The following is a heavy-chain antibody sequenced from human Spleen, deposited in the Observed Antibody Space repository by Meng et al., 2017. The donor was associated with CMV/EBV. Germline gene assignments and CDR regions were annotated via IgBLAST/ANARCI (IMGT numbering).Heavy chain of an antibody. Sequence: SQTLSLTCAISGDSLSSNSAAWNWIRQSPSRGLEWLGRTYYRSKWYSDYAVSVKSRITFIPDTSKNQFSLQLNSVTPEDTAVYYCTRDGIAVAGNYYYYGMDVWGQGTTVTVSS. J-gene: IGHJ6*02. V-gene: IGHV6-1*01. D-gene: IGHD6-19*01. CDR3: TRDGIAVAGNYYYYGMDV. CDR1: GDSLSSNSAA. CDR2: TYYRSKWYS.